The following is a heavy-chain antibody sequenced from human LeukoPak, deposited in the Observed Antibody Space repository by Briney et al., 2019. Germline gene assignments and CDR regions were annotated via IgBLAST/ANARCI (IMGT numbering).Heavy chain of an antibody. V-gene: IGHV3-7*01. CDR3: ARDLGYGDYPYFDY. CDR1: GFTFSSYW. CDR2: IKQDGSEK. Sequence: QPGGSLRLSCAASGFTFSSYWMSWVRQAPGKGLEWVANIKQDGSEKYYVDSVKGRFTISRDNAKNSLYLQMNSLRAEDTAVYYCARDLGYGDYPYFDYWGQGTLVTVSS. J-gene: IGHJ4*02. D-gene: IGHD4-17*01.